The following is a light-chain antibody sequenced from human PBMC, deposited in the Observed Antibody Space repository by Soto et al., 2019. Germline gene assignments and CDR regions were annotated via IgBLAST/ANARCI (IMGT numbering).Light chain of an antibody. CDR1: QNVLSSSNNKNY. CDR3: QQHYASPFT. V-gene: IGKV4-1*01. CDR2: WAS. Sequence: DIVMTQSPDSLAVSLGERATINCKSSQNVLSSSNNKNYLAWYQQKPRQPPKLLIYWASTRESGVPDRFSGSGSGTDFTLTIISLQAEDVAVYYCQQHYASPFTFGPGTKVEVK. J-gene: IGKJ3*01.